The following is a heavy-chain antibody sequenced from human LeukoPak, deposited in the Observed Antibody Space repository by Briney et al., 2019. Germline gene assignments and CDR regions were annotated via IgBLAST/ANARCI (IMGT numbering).Heavy chain of an antibody. D-gene: IGHD6-19*01. Sequence: GGSLRLSCAASGFTFSSYAMGWVRQAPGKGPDWVSSISGSGGHTYFADSVRGRFTISRDNSKNTLDLQMNSMKVEDTAVYYCAKRGGGSSGYYMYFDYWGQGAPVTVSS. CDR3: AKRGGGSSGYYMYFDY. V-gene: IGHV3-23*01. CDR2: ISGSGGHT. J-gene: IGHJ4*02. CDR1: GFTFSSYA.